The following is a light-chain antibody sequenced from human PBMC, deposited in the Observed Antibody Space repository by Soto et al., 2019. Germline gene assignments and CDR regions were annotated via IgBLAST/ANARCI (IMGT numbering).Light chain of an antibody. CDR3: ATWDGSLPGEV. J-gene: IGLJ2*01. Sequence: QSVLTQSPSVSAAPGQKVTISCSGSSSDIGNNYVSWYQQLPGTAPKLLIYDNNKRPSGIPDRFSGSKSGTSGTLDITGLQTGDEAEYYCATWDGSLPGEVFGGGTKLTV. CDR1: SSDIGNNY. CDR2: DNN. V-gene: IGLV1-51*01.